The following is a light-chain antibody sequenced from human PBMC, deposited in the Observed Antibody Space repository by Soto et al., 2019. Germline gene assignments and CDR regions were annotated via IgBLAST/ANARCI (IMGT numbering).Light chain of an antibody. Sequence: DIQVTHSPFSVSASVGDRVTITCGASQDIAAYLAWYQHKPGRDPEILIHAASSLQSGVPSRFSGSGSGTDFNLTINSLQPEDFATYYCQQAYSFPITFGQGTRVEIK. CDR2: AAS. CDR1: QDIAAY. V-gene: IGKV1D-12*01. J-gene: IGKJ5*01. CDR3: QQAYSFPIT.